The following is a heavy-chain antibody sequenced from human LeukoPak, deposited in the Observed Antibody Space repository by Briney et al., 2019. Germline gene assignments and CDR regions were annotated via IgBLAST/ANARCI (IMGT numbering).Heavy chain of an antibody. V-gene: IGHV3-23*01. J-gene: IGHJ2*01. CDR3: AKDRFFFQAEDGIRDTVPVSAFLLNRSSDL. CDR2: ISGSGGTT. D-gene: IGHD1-14*01. Sequence: KGLEWFSAISGSGGTTYYADSVKGRFTISRDNSKNKLYLQMNSLRAEDTAVYYCAKDRFFFQAEDGIRDTVPVSAFLLNRSSDL.